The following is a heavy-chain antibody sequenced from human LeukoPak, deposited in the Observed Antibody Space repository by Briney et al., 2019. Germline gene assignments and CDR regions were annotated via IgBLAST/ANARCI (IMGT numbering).Heavy chain of an antibody. CDR1: GFTFSSYA. J-gene: IGHJ4*02. CDR2: ISGSGGST. CDR3: ARGGSSSTLDY. D-gene: IGHD6-13*01. V-gene: IGHV3-23*01. Sequence: PGGSLRLSCAASGFTFSSYAMSWVRQAPGKGLEWVSAISGSGGSTYYADSVKGRFTISRDNSKNTLYLQMGSLRAEDMAVYYCARGGSSSTLDYWGQGTLVTVSS.